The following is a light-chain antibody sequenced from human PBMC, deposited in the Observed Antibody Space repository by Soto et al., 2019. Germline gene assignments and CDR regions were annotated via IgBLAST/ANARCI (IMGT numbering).Light chain of an antibody. CDR2: DVT. J-gene: IGLJ2*01. V-gene: IGLV2-14*03. CDR3: SSYTSTNTVV. CDR1: SSDIGGYNF. Sequence: QSALTQPASVSGSPGQSITISCTGTSSDIGGYNFVSWYQQHPGKAPKLMFYDVTNRPSGVSNRFSGSKSGNTASLTISGRQAEDEAVYYCSSYTSTNTVVFGGGTKLTVL.